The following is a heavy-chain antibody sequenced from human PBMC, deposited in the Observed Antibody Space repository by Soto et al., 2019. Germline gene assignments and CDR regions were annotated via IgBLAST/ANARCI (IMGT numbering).Heavy chain of an antibody. D-gene: IGHD6-13*01. V-gene: IGHV3-48*02. Sequence: EVHLVESGGGLVQPGGSLRLSCAASGFTFSSYSLNWVRQAPGQGMEWVSYITSSGTTVYYADSVRGRFTISRDNAKNSLYLQMNSLRDDDKAVYYCARGSSNWAYYFDYWGQGTLVTVSS. CDR2: ITSSGTTV. CDR1: GFTFSSYS. J-gene: IGHJ4*02. CDR3: ARGSSNWAYYFDY.